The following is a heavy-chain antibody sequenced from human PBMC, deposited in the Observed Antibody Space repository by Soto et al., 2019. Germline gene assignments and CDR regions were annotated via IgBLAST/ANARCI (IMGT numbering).Heavy chain of an antibody. D-gene: IGHD3-22*01. CDR3: AGQYYYDSSGGSCWSYYYYGMDV. Sequence: SVKVSCKASGGTFSSYAISWVRQAPGQGLEWMGGIIPIFGTANYAQKFQGRVTITADKSTSTAYMELSSLRSEDTAVYYCAGQYYYDSSGGSCWSYYYYGMDVWGQGTTVTVSS. J-gene: IGHJ6*02. V-gene: IGHV1-69*06. CDR2: IIPIFGTA. CDR1: GGTFSSYA.